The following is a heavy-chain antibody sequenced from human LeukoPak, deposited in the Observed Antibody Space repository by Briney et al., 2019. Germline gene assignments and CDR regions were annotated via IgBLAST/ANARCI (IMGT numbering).Heavy chain of an antibody. D-gene: IGHD3-3*01. CDR2: INHSGST. Sequence: ASETLSLTCAVYGGSFSGYYWSWIRQPPGKGLEWIGEINHSGSTNYNPSLKSRVTISVDTSKNQFSLKLSSVTAADTAVYYCASSYDFWSAPGAYWGQGTLVTVSS. CDR1: GGSFSGYY. V-gene: IGHV4-34*01. CDR3: ASSYDFWSAPGAY. J-gene: IGHJ4*02.